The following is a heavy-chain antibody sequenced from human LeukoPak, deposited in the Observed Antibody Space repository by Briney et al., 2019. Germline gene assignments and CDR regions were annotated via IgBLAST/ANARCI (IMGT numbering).Heavy chain of an antibody. J-gene: IGHJ4*02. CDR1: GFTFSDYW. D-gene: IGHD3-10*01. V-gene: IGHV3-7*03. CDR3: TRDRGFFDY. Sequence: GSLRLSCAASGFTFSDYWMTWVRQAPGRGLEWVANLKQDGSEKSYVDSVKGRFTISKDYAKNSLYLQMNSLRAEDTAVYFCTRDRGFFDYWGQGTLVTVSS. CDR2: LKQDGSEK.